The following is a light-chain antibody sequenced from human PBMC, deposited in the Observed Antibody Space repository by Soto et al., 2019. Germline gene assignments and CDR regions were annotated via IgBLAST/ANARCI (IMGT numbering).Light chain of an antibody. CDR1: QSVTSNY. J-gene: IGKJ4*01. Sequence: EIVLTHSQGTLSFSPPERATLXYTASQSVTSNYLAWYQHKPGQAPRLLIYDASSRATGIPDRFSGSGSATDFTLTISRLEPEDFAVYYCQQYGTSPPLTFGGGIKVDI. CDR2: DAS. V-gene: IGKV3-20*01. CDR3: QQYGTSPPLT.